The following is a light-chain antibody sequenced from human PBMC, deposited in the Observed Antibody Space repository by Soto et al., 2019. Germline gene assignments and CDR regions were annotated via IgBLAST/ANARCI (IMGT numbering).Light chain of an antibody. CDR2: DVS. CDR3: RSYTSSSTFVV. V-gene: IGLV2-14*01. CDR1: SSEVGGYNY. Sequence: QSALTQPASVSGSPGQSITISWTGTSSEVGGYNYVSWYQQHPGKAPKLMIYDVSNRPSGVSNRFSGSKSGNTASLTISGLQAEDEADYYCRSYTSSSTFVVFGGGTKLTVL. J-gene: IGLJ2*01.